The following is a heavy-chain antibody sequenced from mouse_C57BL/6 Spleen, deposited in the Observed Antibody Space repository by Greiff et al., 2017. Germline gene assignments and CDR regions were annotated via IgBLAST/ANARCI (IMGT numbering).Heavy chain of an antibody. J-gene: IGHJ1*03. Sequence: QVQLQQSGAELAKPGASVKLSCKASGYTFTSYWMHWVKQRPGQGLEWIGHINPSSGYTKYNQKFKDKATLTAYKSSSTAYMQLSSLTYEDSAVYYCAKFYGSSYWYFDVWGTGTTVTVSS. D-gene: IGHD1-1*01. CDR2: INPSSGYT. CDR3: AKFYGSSYWYFDV. V-gene: IGHV1-7*01. CDR1: GYTFTSYW.